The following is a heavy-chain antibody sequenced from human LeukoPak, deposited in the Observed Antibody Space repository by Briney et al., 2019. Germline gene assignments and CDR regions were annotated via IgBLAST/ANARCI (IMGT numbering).Heavy chain of an antibody. CDR3: ASFAAAGTRDY. CDR2: IYTSGST. J-gene: IGHJ4*02. CDR1: GGSISSGSYY. Sequence: PSETLSLTCTVSGGSISSGSYYWSWIRQPAGKGLEWIGRIYTSGSTNYNPSLKSRVTISVDTSKNQFSLKLSSVTAADTAVYYCASFAAAGTRDYWGQGTLVTVSS. V-gene: IGHV4-61*02. D-gene: IGHD6-13*01.